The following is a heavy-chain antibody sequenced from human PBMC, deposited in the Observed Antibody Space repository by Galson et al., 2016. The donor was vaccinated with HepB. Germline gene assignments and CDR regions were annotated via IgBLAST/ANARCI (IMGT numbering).Heavy chain of an antibody. CDR1: GFTFSNFD. CDR2: INGRGGNT. V-gene: IGHV3-23*01. J-gene: IGHJ4*02. D-gene: IGHD2-21*02. Sequence: SLRLSCAASGFTFSNFDLSWVRQAPGRGLEWVSTINGRGGNTYYADFLKGRFTISRDNSKNTLYLQMNNLRAEDTAIYVCARGSCGGGDCYPLDFWGQGTLVTVSS. CDR3: ARGSCGGGDCYPLDF.